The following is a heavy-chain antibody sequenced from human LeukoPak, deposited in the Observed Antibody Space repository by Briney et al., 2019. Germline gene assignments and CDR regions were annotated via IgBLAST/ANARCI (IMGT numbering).Heavy chain of an antibody. J-gene: IGHJ4*02. CDR3: AREMGDREFYFDY. Sequence: GASVKVSCKASGGTFSNFAFSWVRQAPGQGLQWVGRIIPIVDVTSYAQNFKGRVTITADESTTTAYMELSSLRSEDTAVYYCAREMGDREFYFDYLGQGTLVTVST. V-gene: IGHV1-69*04. CDR2: IIPIVDVT. D-gene: IGHD3-10*01. CDR1: GGTFSNFA.